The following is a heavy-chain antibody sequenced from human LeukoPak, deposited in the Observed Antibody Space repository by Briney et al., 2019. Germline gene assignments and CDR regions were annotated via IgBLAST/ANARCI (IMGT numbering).Heavy chain of an antibody. CDR1: EFSVGSNY. Sequence: GGSLRLSCAASEFSVGSNYMTWVRQAPGKGLEWVSGISGSGGSPYYPDSVKGRFTISRDDSKNTLYLQMNILRAEDTAVYFCAREQWLDCWGQGTLVTVSS. J-gene: IGHJ4*02. V-gene: IGHV3-53*01. CDR3: AREQWLDC. D-gene: IGHD6-19*01. CDR2: ISGSGGSP.